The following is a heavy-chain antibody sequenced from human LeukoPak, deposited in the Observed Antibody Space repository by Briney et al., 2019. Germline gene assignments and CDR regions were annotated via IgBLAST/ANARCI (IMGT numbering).Heavy chain of an antibody. Sequence: GGSLRLSCAASGFTFSNAWMSWVRQAPGKGLEWVGRIKSKTDGGTTDYAAPVKGRFTISRDDSKNTLYLQMNSLRAEDTAVYYCARSWQNAFFDYWGQGTLVTVSS. CDR2: IKSKTDGGTT. V-gene: IGHV3-15*01. J-gene: IGHJ4*02. CDR1: GFTFSNAW. CDR3: ARSWQNAFFDY. D-gene: IGHD3-16*01.